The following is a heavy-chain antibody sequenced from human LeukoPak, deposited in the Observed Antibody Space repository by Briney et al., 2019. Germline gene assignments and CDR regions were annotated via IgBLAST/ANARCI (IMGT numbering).Heavy chain of an antibody. D-gene: IGHD3-22*01. J-gene: IGHJ4*02. Sequence: PSETLSLTCTVSGGSISSSSYYWGWIRQPPGKGLEWIGSIYYSGSTYYNPSLKSRVTISVDTSKNQFSLKLSSVTAADTAVYYRARVLDLSSGYYPQFDYWGQGILVTVSS. CDR2: IYYSGST. CDR1: GGSISSSSYY. V-gene: IGHV4-39*07. CDR3: ARVLDLSSGYYPQFDY.